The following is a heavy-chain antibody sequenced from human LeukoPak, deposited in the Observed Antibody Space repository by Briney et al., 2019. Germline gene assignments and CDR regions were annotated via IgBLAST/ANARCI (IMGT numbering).Heavy chain of an antibody. CDR1: GFTFSSYG. CDR3: AKDLNGDTAMIY. Sequence: GGSLRLSCAASGFTFSSYGMHWVRQAPGKGLEWVAVISYDGSNKYYADSVKGRFTIPRDNSKNTLYLQMNSLRAEDTAVYYCAKDLNGDTAMIYWGQGTLATVSS. CDR2: ISYDGSNK. J-gene: IGHJ4*02. D-gene: IGHD5-18*01. V-gene: IGHV3-30*18.